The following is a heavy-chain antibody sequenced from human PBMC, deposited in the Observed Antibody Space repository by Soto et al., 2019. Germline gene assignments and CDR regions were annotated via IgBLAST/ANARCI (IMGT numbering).Heavy chain of an antibody. CDR3: ARRLAAGYV. CDR2: INPTGGST. Sequence: QVQLVQSGAEVKKPGASVKVSCTASGYTFINYYIHWVRQAPGHGLEWMAIINPTGGSTNYAQKFQGRLTLTMDTSTSTVYMELSRLTSEDTAMYYCARRLAAGYVWCQGTLVTVSS. J-gene: IGHJ4*02. V-gene: IGHV1-46*01. CDR1: GYTFINYY. D-gene: IGHD3-9*01.